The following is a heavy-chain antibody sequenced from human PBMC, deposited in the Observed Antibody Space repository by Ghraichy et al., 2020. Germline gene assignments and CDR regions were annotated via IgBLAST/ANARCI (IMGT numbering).Heavy chain of an antibody. J-gene: IGHJ4*02. CDR3: ARGPPIVVDGSGYYRFDY. V-gene: IGHV4-34*01. CDR2: INHSGTT. D-gene: IGHD3-22*01. CDR1: GGSFSGYF. Sequence: SETLSLTCAVYGGSFSGYFWTWIRQPPGKGLEWIGEINHSGTTNYNSSLKSRVTMSVDTSGNQFSLKLSSVTAADTAVYYCARGPPIVVDGSGYYRFDYWGQGTLVTVSS.